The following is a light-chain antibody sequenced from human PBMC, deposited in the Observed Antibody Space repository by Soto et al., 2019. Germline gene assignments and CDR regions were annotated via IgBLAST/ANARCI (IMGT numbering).Light chain of an antibody. Sequence: DIVMTQSPDSLAVSLGERATINCKSSQSVLYSSNNKNYLAWYQQKPGQPPTLLIYWASTRESGVPDRFRGSGSGTDFTLTISSLQAEDVAVYYCQQYYRTQLTFGGGTKVEIK. CDR3: QQYYRTQLT. CDR2: WAS. CDR1: QSVLYSSNNKNY. J-gene: IGKJ4*01. V-gene: IGKV4-1*01.